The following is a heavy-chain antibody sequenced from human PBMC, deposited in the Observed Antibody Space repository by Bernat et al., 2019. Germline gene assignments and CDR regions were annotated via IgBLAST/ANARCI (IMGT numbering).Heavy chain of an antibody. V-gene: IGHV1-3*01. D-gene: IGHD3-3*01. CDR2: INAYNGNT. J-gene: IGHJ5*02. CDR3: ARAEWSRPFDP. CDR1: GYTFTSYA. Sequence: QVQLVQSGAEVKKPGASVKVSCKASGYTFTSYAMHWVRQAPGQRLEWMGWINAYNGNTNYAQKLQGRVTMTTDTSTSTAYMELRSLRSDDTAVYYCARAEWSRPFDPWGQGTLVTVSS.